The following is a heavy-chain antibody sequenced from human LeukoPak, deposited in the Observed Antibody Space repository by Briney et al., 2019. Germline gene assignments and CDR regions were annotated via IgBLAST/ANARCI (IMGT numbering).Heavy chain of an antibody. CDR1: GGSISSGSYF. D-gene: IGHD3-10*01. Sequence: SETLSLTCTVSGGSISSGSYFWGWIRQPPGKGLEWIGSIYYSGSTYYNPSLKSRATISIHTSRKQFSLKLTSVTAADTAVYYCARGALSGSYYYYYYYYMDVWGKGTTVTVSS. CDR2: IYYSGST. J-gene: IGHJ6*03. V-gene: IGHV4-39*07. CDR3: ARGALSGSYYYYYYYYMDV.